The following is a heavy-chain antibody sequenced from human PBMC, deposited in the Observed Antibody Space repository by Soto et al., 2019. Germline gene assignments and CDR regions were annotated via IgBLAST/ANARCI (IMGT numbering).Heavy chain of an antibody. CDR3: AKEAPITNCYFDY. CDR1: GFTFSNYG. D-gene: IGHD1-1*01. J-gene: IGHJ4*02. CDR2: ISYDGNVA. V-gene: IGHV3-30*18. Sequence: QVQLVESGGGVVQPGRSLRLSCAASGFTFSNYGMHWVRQAPGKGLEWVIVISYDGNVAYYADSVKGRFTISRDNSKNKLYLQMNRLRTEDPAMYYCAKEAPITNCYFDYWGQGTLVTVSS.